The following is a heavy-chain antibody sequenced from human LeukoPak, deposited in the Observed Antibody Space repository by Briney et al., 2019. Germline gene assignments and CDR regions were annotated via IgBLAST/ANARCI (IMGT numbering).Heavy chain of an antibody. J-gene: IGHJ4*02. V-gene: IGHV3-30*03. CDR2: ISYDGSNK. D-gene: IGHD6-19*01. CDR1: GFTFSSYG. Sequence: PGRSLRLSCAASGFTFSSYGMHWVRQAPGKGLEWVAVISYDGSNKYYADSVKGRFTISRDNSKNTLYLQMNSLRAEDTAVYYCARPDTVGSSGWYLGYWGQGTLVTVSS. CDR3: ARPDTVGSSGWYLGY.